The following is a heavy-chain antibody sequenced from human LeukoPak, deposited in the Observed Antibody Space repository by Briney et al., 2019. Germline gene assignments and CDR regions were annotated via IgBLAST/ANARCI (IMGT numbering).Heavy chain of an antibody. CDR3: ATEASSGLED. D-gene: IGHD6-19*01. Sequence: GGSPRLSCAASGFTFSSYWMSWVRQAPGKGLEWVANIKQDGSGKYYLDSVKGRFTISRDNAENSLYLQMNSLRAEDTAVYYCATEASSGLEDWGQGILVTVSS. V-gene: IGHV3-7*01. CDR2: IKQDGSGK. CDR1: GFTFSSYW. J-gene: IGHJ4*02.